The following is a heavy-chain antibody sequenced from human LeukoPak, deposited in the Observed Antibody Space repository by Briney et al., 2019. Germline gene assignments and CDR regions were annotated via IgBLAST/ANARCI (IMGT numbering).Heavy chain of an antibody. J-gene: IGHJ4*02. CDR3: ARDYLVGAPLDS. CDR2: IYISGST. D-gene: IGHD1-26*01. CDR1: GVSITNYY. V-gene: IGHV4-4*07. Sequence: PSETLSLTCSVSGVSITNYYWAWIRQPAGKGLGWIGRIYISGSTNYNPSLKSRVSISIDKTNNQFSLKLRSVTAADTAVYYCARDYLVGAPLDSWGQGTLVTVSS.